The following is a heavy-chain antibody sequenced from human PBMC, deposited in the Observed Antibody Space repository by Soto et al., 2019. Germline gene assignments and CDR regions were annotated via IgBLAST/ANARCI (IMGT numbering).Heavy chain of an antibody. D-gene: IGHD2-15*01. J-gene: IGHJ4*02. CDR3: ARVAGRGGCYN. CDR2: IWYDGSNK. V-gene: IGHV3-33*01. CDR1: GFTFSSYG. Sequence: QVQLVESGGGVVQPGRSLRLSCAASGFTFSSYGMHWVRQAPGMGLECVAVIWYDGSNKYYADSVKGRFTISRDNSQNTLYLQMNSLRAEDTAVYYCARVAGRGGCYNWGQGTLVTVSS.